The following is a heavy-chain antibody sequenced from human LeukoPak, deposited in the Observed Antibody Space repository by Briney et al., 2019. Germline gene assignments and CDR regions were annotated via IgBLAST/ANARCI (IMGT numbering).Heavy chain of an antibody. CDR3: ARANYFDF. V-gene: IGHV4-59*01. CDR2: IYSSGST. J-gene: IGHJ4*02. Sequence: PSETLSFTCSVSGGSISTYYWSWIRRPPGKGLEWIGNIYSSGSTNYNPSLKSRVTISVDTSKNQFSLKLSSVTAADTAVYYCARANYFDFWGQGTLVTVSS. CDR1: GGSISTYY.